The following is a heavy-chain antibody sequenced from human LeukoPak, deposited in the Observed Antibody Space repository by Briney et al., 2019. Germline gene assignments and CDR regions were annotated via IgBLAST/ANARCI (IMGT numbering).Heavy chain of an antibody. CDR3: ARPYYYDSSGYCYDY. D-gene: IGHD3-22*01. J-gene: IGHJ4*02. Sequence: ASVKVSCKASGYTFTGYYMHWVRQAPGQGLEWMGWINPNGGGTNYAQKFQGRVTMTRDTSISTAYMELSRLRSDDTAVYYCARPYYYDSSGYCYDYWGQGTLVTVSS. CDR1: GYTFTGYY. V-gene: IGHV1-2*02. CDR2: INPNGGGT.